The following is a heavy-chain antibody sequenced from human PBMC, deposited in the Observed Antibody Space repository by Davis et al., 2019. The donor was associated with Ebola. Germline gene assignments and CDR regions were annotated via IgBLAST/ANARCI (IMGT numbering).Heavy chain of an antibody. V-gene: IGHV3-74*01. CDR3: ARVDTAMGKDY. CDR2: INGDGSRT. J-gene: IGHJ4*02. Sequence: GESLKISCAASGFTFRSHWMHWVRQVPGKGLVWVSRINGDGSRTTYADSVKGRFTISRDNAKNSLYLQMNSLRAEDTAVYYCARVDTAMGKDYWGQGTLVTVSS. D-gene: IGHD5-18*01. CDR1: GFTFRSHW.